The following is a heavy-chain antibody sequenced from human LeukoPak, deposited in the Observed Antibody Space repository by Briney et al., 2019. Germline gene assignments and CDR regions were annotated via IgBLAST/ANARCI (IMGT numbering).Heavy chain of an antibody. V-gene: IGHV4-61*01. CDR3: ARLGVAGTSGFGY. CDR2: IYYSGST. CDR1: GGSVSSGSYY. D-gene: IGHD1-14*01. Sequence: SETLSLTCTVSGGSVSSGSYYWSWIRQPPGKGLEWIGYIYYSGSTNYNPSLKSRVTISVDTSKNQFSLKLSSVTAADTAVYFWARLGVAGTSGFGYWGQGNLGPGS. J-gene: IGHJ4*02.